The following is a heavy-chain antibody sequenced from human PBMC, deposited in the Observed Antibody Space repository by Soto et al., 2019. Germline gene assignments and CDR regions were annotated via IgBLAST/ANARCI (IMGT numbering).Heavy chain of an antibody. D-gene: IGHD3-16*02. CDR1: GYTFTSYG. CDR3: AREIGGDYVWGSYRTFDY. V-gene: IGHV1-18*04. Sequence: QVQLVQSGAEVKKPGASVKVSCKASGYTFTSYGISWVRQAPGQGLEWMGWISAYNGNTNYAQKLQGRVTMTTDTSTSTAYMELRSLRSDDTAVYSCAREIGGDYVWGSYRTFDYWGQGTLVTVSS. J-gene: IGHJ4*02. CDR2: ISAYNGNT.